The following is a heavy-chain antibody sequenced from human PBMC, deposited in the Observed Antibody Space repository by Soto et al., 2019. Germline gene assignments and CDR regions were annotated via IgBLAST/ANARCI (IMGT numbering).Heavy chain of an antibody. CDR3: ASASVAGPYYYYYGMDV. Sequence: KVSCKASGYTFTSYGFSWVRQAPGQGLEWMGRIIPILGIANYAQKFQGRVTITADKSTSTAYMELSSLRSEDTAVYYCASASVAGPYYYYYGMDVWSQGTTVTVSS. D-gene: IGHD6-19*01. CDR1: GYTFTSYG. CDR2: IIPILGIA. V-gene: IGHV1-69*04. J-gene: IGHJ6*02.